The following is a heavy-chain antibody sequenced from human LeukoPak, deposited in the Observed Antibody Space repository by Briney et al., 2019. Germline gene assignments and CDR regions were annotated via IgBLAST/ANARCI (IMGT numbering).Heavy chain of an antibody. CDR3: ARDMGWYAFDM. CDR1: GASISDNY. V-gene: IGHV4-59*01. Sequence: SETLSLTCTVSGASISDNYLTWIRQPPGKGLEWIGYIYNSETTKYNPSLKSRVTFSADTSKNQVSLKLSSVTAADTAIYYCARDMGWYAFDMWGLGTMVTVST. J-gene: IGHJ3*02. D-gene: IGHD2-15*01. CDR2: IYNSETT.